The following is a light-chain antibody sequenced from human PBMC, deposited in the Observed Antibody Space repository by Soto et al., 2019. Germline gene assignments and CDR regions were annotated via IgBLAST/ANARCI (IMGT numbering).Light chain of an antibody. CDR3: SSYTSSSTLGV. Sequence: QLVLTQPSSGSGSPGQSITISCTGTSSDVGGYNYVSWYQQHPGKAPKLMIYDVSNRPSGVSNRFSGSKSGNTASLTISGLQAEDEADYYCSSYTSSSTLGVFGTGTKVTVL. V-gene: IGLV2-14*01. CDR1: SSDVGGYNY. J-gene: IGLJ1*01. CDR2: DVS.